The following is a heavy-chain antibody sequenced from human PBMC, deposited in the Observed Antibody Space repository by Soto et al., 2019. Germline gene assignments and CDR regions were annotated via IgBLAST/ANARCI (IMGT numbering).Heavy chain of an antibody. V-gene: IGHV4-59*01. CDR3: VRDGTVEALHSNYHYGVDV. CDR1: GGSLNGYY. J-gene: IGHJ6*02. CDR2: AFDSGRT. D-gene: IGHD1-1*01. Sequence: QVQLQESGPRLVKPSETLSVICTVSGGSLNGYYWSWIRKSPGKGLEWIGYAFDSGRTNYNPSLKSRVTISVDTSKNQFSLKLTSVTAADTAVYYCVRDGTVEALHSNYHYGVDVWGQGTTVTVSS.